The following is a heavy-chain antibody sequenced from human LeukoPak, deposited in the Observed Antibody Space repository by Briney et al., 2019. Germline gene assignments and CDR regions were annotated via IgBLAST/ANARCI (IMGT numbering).Heavy chain of an antibody. CDR3: ARGMVRGVPGPYFDY. V-gene: IGHV1-69*05. Sequence: VASVKVSCXASGGTFSSYAISWVRLAHGQGLEWMGGIIPIFGTANYAQNFQGRVTITTDESTSTAYMELSSLRSEDTAVYYCARGMVRGVPGPYFDYWGQGTLVTVSS. CDR1: GGTFSSYA. CDR2: IIPIFGTA. D-gene: IGHD3-10*01. J-gene: IGHJ4*02.